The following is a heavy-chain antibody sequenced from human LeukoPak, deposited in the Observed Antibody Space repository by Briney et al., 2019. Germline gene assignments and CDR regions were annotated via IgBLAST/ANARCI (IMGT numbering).Heavy chain of an antibody. CDR1: GYTFTGYY. J-gene: IGHJ5*02. CDR3: ATSPGSGSRLDNWFDP. CDR2: INPNSGGT. Sequence: ASVKVSCKASGYTFTGYYMHWVRQAPGQGLEWMGWINPNSGGTNYAQKFQGRVTMTRDTSISTAYMELSSLRSEDTAVYYCATSPGSGSRLDNWFDPWGQGTLVTVSS. D-gene: IGHD3-10*01. V-gene: IGHV1-2*02.